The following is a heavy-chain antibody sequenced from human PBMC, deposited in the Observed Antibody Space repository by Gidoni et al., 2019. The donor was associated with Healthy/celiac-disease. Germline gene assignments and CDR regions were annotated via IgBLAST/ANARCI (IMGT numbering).Heavy chain of an antibody. CDR3: ARHRVGGLGDY. CDR1: GGSIRSSSYY. CDR2: IYYSGST. D-gene: IGHD7-27*01. J-gene: IGHJ4*02. Sequence: QLQLQESGPGLVKPSETLSLTCTVSGGSIRSSSYYWGWIRQPPGKWLEWIGSIYYSGSTYYNPSLKSRVTISVDTSKNQFSLKLSSVTAADTAVYYCARHRVGGLGDYWGQGTLVTVSS. V-gene: IGHV4-39*01.